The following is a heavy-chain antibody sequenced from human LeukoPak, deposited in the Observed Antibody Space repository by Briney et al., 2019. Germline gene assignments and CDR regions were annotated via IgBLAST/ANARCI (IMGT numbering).Heavy chain of an antibody. CDR3: ASRNYDY. V-gene: IGHV4-59*01. D-gene: IGHD3-3*01. J-gene: IGHJ4*02. CDR2: IYYSWST. CDR1: GGSISIYY. Sequence: SETLSLTCTVSGGSISIYYWIWIRQPPGKGLEWIGYIYYSWSTNYNPSLKSRVTISVDTSKNQFSLKLSSVTAADTAVYYCASRNYDYWGQGTLVTVSS.